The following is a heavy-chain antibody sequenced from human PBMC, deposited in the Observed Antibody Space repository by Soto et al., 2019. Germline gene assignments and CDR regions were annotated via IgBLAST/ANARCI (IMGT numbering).Heavy chain of an antibody. CDR3: AKVRQRFLDILTGATNFDS. CDR1: GFTFNNFA. Sequence: EVHLLGSGGDLVKPGGSLRLSCEVSGFTFNNFAMSWVRQSPGKGLEWVSTISSDGDLRHYAESVKGRFTISRDNSKSSLFLQMNSLRAEYTALYFCAKVRQRFLDILTGATNFDSWGQGTLVTVSS. V-gene: IGHV3-23*01. CDR2: ISSDGDLR. J-gene: IGHJ4*02. D-gene: IGHD3-9*01.